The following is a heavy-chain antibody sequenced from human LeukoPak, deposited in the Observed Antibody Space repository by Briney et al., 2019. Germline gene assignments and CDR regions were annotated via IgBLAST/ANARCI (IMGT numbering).Heavy chain of an antibody. CDR3: ATPTTGCSSTSCYLLF. CDR1: GSTFTSHW. D-gene: IGHD2-2*01. CDR2: IYPADSET. V-gene: IGHV5-51*01. J-gene: IGHJ4*02. Sequence: GESPKISCKDSGSTFTSHWIGWVRQMPRKGLEGMGVIYPADSETTYSPSFQGQVTISADKSISTAYLQWSSLKASDTAMYYCATPTTGCSSTSCYLLFWGQGTLVTVSS.